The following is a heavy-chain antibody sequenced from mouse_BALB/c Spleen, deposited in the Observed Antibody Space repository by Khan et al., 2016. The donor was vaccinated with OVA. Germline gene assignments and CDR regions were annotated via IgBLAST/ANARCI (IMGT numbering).Heavy chain of an antibody. CDR1: AYTFTDYA. CDR2: ISSYYGDA. V-gene: IGHV1S137*01. Sequence: QIQLVQSGAELVRPGVSVKISCKGSAYTFTDYAMHWVKQSHAKSLEWIGVISSYYGDATYNQKFKGKATMTVDKSSSTAYMELDRLTSEDSAIYYGARGSGKSRFAYWGQGTLVSVSA. J-gene: IGHJ3*01. D-gene: IGHD1-3*01. CDR3: ARGSGKSRFAY.